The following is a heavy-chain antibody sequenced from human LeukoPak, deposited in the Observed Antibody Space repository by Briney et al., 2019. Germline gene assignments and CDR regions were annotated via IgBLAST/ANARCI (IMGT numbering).Heavy chain of an antibody. Sequence: SETLSLTCTVSGGSISSYYWSWIRQPAGKGLEWIGRIYTSGSTNYNPSLKSRVTMSVDTSKNQFSLKLSSVTAADTAVYDCARDPILSQGSGGQYWGDNWGQGTLVTVSS. CDR2: IYTSGST. J-gene: IGHJ4*02. V-gene: IGHV4-4*07. CDR1: GGSISSYY. CDR3: ARDPILSQGSGGQYWGDN. D-gene: IGHD3-10*01.